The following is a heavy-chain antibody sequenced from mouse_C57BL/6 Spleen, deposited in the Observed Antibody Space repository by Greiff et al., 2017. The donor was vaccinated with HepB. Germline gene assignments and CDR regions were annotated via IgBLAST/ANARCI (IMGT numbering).Heavy chain of an antibody. V-gene: IGHV5-9*01. CDR3: ARRGYGSSKGYYFDY. CDR2: IIGGGGNT. Sequence: EVQLVESGGGLVKPGGSLKLSCAASGFTFSSYTMSWVRQTPEKRLEWVATIIGGGGNTYYPDSVKGRFTISRDNAKNTLYLQMSSLRSEDTALYYCARRGYGSSKGYYFDYWGQGTTLTVSS. CDR1: GFTFSSYT. J-gene: IGHJ2*01. D-gene: IGHD1-1*01.